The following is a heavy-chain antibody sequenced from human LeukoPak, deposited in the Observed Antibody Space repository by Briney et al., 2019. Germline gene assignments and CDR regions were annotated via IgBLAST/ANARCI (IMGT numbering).Heavy chain of an antibody. J-gene: IGHJ5*02. CDR2: IYTSGST. V-gene: IGHV4-4*07. CDR1: GGSISSYY. CDR3: AGERITMVRGVIITELWFDP. D-gene: IGHD3-10*01. Sequence: SETLSLTCTVSGGSISSYYWSWIRQPAGKGLEWIGRIYTSGSTNYNPYLKSRVTISVDKSKNQFSLKLSSVTAADTAVYYCAGERITMVRGVIITELWFDPWGQGTLVTVSS.